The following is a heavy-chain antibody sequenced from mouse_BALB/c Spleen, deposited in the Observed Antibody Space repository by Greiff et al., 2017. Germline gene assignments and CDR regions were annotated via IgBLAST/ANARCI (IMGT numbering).Heavy chain of an antibody. CDR2: ISCYNGAT. CDR3: ARGYRYDVSWFAD. CDR1: GYSFTGYY. Sequence: LVKTGASVKISCKASGYSFTGYYMHWVKQSHGKSLEWIGYISCYNGATSYNQKFKGKATFTVDTSSSTAYMQFNSLTSEDSAVYYCARGYRYDVSWFADWGQGTLVTVSA. J-gene: IGHJ3*01. V-gene: IGHV1S34*01. D-gene: IGHD2-14*01.